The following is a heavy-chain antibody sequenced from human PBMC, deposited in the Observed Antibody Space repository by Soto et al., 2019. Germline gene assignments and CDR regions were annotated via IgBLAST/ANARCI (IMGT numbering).Heavy chain of an antibody. CDR1: GFTFSDYA. D-gene: IGHD3-22*01. J-gene: IGHJ4*02. CDR2: FGITGKSG. Sequence: EVELVESGGGLVQPGGSLRLSCVASGFTFSDYAMNWVRQAPGKGLEWVSWFGITGKSGDYADSVKGRFTISRDNARNSVHLQMNSLKTEDTAVYYCVRATYFSDSSGYTRCFDYWGQGTLVTVSS. V-gene: IGHV3-48*03. CDR3: VRATYFSDSSGYTRCFDY.